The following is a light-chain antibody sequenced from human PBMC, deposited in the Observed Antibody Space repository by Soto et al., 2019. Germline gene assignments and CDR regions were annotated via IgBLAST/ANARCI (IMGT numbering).Light chain of an antibody. CDR2: DAS. CDR3: QQRSNWPPIT. CDR1: QSVSSY. V-gene: IGKV3-11*01. Sequence: EIVLTQSPATLSLSPGERANLSCGASQSVSSYLAWYQQKPGQAPRLLIYDASNRATGIPARFSGSGSGTDFTLTISSLEPEDFAVYYCQQRSNWPPITFGQGTRLEIK. J-gene: IGKJ5*01.